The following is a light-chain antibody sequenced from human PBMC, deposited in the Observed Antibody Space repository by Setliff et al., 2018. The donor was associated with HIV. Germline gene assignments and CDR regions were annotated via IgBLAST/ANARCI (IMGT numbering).Light chain of an antibody. CDR2: DNN. CDR1: TSNIGNNY. CDR3: GTWDDSLSARV. V-gene: IGLV1-51*01. Sequence: SALTQPPSVSAAPGQKVTISCSGSTSNIGNNYVSWYQQLPGTAPKLLIYDNNNRPSGIPDRFSGSISGTSATLGITGLQTGDEADYYCGTWDDSLSARVFGGGTKGTVL. J-gene: IGLJ3*02.